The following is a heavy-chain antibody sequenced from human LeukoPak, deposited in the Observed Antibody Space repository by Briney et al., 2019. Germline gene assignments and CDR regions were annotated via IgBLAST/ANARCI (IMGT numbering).Heavy chain of an antibody. CDR2: IYPGDSDS. CDR1: GYSFATYW. CDR3: ARRGKYGDYYYYYMDV. D-gene: IGHD4-17*01. J-gene: IGHJ6*03. Sequence: GESLKISCKGSGYSFATYWIGWVRQMPGKGLEWMGIIYPGDSDSRYSPSFQGQVIISADKSINTAYLQWSSLKASDTATYYCARRGKYGDYYYYYMDVWGKGTTVTVSS. V-gene: IGHV5-51*01.